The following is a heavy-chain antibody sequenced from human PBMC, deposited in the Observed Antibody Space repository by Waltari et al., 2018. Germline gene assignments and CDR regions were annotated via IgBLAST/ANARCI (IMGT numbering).Heavy chain of an antibody. CDR2: SNTNSGGT. J-gene: IGHJ4*02. Sequence: QVQLLQSGAEVKEPGASVKVSCKASGYTFSDYYIHWVRQAPGQGLGWMGRSNTNSGGTNAAEKFQGRVTLTRDTSISTAYMELSRLTSDDPAVYYCARGYGSAWYAVGDCWGQGTLVTVSS. D-gene: IGHD6-19*01. V-gene: IGHV1-2*06. CDR1: GYTFSDYY. CDR3: ARGYGSAWYAVGDC.